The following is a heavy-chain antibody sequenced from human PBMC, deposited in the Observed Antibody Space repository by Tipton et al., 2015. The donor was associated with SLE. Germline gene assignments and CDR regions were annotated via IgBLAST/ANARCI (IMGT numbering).Heavy chain of an antibody. CDR1: GGSFSGYY. V-gene: IGHV4-34*01. J-gene: IGHJ3*01. CDR2: INHSGST. D-gene: IGHD2-2*01. Sequence: LSLTCAVYGGSFSGYYWSWIRQPPGKGLEWIGEINHSGSTNYNPSLKSRVTISVDTSKNQFSLKLSSVTAADTAVYYCAGLCSSTSCYQGWGQGTMVTVSS. CDR3: AGLCSSTSCYQG.